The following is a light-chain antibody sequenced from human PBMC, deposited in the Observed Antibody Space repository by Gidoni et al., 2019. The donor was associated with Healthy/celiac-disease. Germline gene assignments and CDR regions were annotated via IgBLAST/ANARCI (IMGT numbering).Light chain of an antibody. J-gene: IGLJ1*01. CDR1: SGHRSDI. V-gene: IGLV4-60*03. CDR2: LEGSVSY. Sequence: QPVLTQSSSASASLAGSVKLTCTLSSGHRSDIIAGHQQQPGTSARYLMKLEGSVSYNKGSGDPDRFAGSSSGADRYLTISNLLSEDEADYYGETWDSNTQFFGTGTKVTVL. CDR3: ETWDSNTQF.